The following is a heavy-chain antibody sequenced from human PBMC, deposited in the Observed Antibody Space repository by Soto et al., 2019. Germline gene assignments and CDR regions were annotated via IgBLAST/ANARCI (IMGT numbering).Heavy chain of an antibody. CDR2: ISYDGSNT. Sequence: QVQLVESGGGVVQPGRSLRLSCAASGFTFSSYGMHWVRQAPGKGLEWVAVISYDGSNTYYADSVKGRFTISRDNSKNTLYLQMNSLRIEDTAVYYCGKKGPGWYSDWSGYFDYWGQGTLVTVSS. D-gene: IGHD3-9*01. CDR3: GKKGPGWYSDWSGYFDY. V-gene: IGHV3-30*18. CDR1: GFTFSSYG. J-gene: IGHJ4*02.